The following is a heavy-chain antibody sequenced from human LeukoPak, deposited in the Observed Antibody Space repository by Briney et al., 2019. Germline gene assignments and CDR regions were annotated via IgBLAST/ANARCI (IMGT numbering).Heavy chain of an antibody. V-gene: IGHV5-51*01. CDR3: ARRGRYFDWLSLPFDY. Sequence: GESLKISCKGSGYSFTSYWIGWVRQMPGKGLEWMGIIYPGDSDTRYSPSFQGQVTISADKSISTAYLQWSSLKASDTAMYYCARRGRYFDWLSLPFDYWGQGTLVTVSS. D-gene: IGHD3-9*01. J-gene: IGHJ4*02. CDR1: GYSFTSYW. CDR2: IYPGDSDT.